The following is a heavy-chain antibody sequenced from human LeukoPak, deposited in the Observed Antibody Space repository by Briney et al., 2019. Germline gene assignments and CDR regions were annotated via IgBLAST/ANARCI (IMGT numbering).Heavy chain of an antibody. CDR3: ARVLWFGELKFIYYMDV. Sequence: GGSLRLSCAASGFTFISYSMNWVRQAPGKGLEWVSSIISSSSYIYYADSVKGRFTISRDNAKNSLYLQMNSLRAEDTAVYYCARVLWFGELKFIYYMDVWGKGTTVTVSS. V-gene: IGHV3-21*01. J-gene: IGHJ6*03. CDR2: IISSSSYI. CDR1: GFTFISYS. D-gene: IGHD3-10*01.